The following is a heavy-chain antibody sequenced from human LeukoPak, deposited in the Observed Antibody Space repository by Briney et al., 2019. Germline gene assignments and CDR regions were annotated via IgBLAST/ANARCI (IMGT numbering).Heavy chain of an antibody. CDR3: ARDPEAHYYYYMDV. CDR1: GFTFSSYS. Sequence: GGSLRLSCAASGFTFSSYSMNWVRQAPGKGLEWVSYISSSSSTIYYADSVKGRFTISRDNAKDSLYLQMNSLRAEDTAVYYCARDPEAHYYYYMDVWGKGTTVTVSS. J-gene: IGHJ6*03. V-gene: IGHV3-48*01. CDR2: ISSSSSTI.